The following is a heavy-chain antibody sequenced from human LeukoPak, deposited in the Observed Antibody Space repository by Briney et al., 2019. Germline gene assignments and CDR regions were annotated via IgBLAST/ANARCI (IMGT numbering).Heavy chain of an antibody. CDR3: ARAPSSYESGNGYPNLGWLDP. CDR2: FHRGRI. CDR1: GYPIGLDYY. J-gene: IGHJ5*02. V-gene: IGHV4-38-2*02. Sequence: SETLSLTCKVSGYPIGLDYYWVWIRQAPGRGLQWIGGFHRGRIQYNSALKSRVTVSIDSSKNQFSLRMWPVTAADTAFYFCARAPSSYESGNGYPNLGWLDPWGQGALVTVSS. D-gene: IGHD5-24*01.